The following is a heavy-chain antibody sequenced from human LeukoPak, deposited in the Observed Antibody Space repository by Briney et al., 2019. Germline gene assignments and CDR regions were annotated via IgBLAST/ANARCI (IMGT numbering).Heavy chain of an antibody. CDR1: GYTFTGYY. V-gene: IGHV1-2*02. Sequence: ASVKVSCKASGYTFTGYYMHWVRQAPGQGLEWMGWINPNSGGTNYAQKFQGRVTMTRDTSISTAYMELSRLRSDDTAVYYCARKAPPQWLVGSDAFDIWGQGTMVTVSS. CDR2: INPNSGGT. J-gene: IGHJ3*02. CDR3: ARKAPPQWLVGSDAFDI. D-gene: IGHD6-19*01.